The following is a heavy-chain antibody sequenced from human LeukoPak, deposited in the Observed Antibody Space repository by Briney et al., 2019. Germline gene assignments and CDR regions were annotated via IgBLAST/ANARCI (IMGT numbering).Heavy chain of an antibody. V-gene: IGHV4-31*03. CDR2: IYYSGST. D-gene: IGHD2-2*01. Sequence: PSETLSLTCTVSGGSISSGGYYWSWIRQHPGKGLEWIGYIYYSGSTYYNPSLKSRVTISVDTSKNQFSLKLSTVTAADTAVYYCARDAQVYCSSTSSSPPGFGPWGQGTLVTVSS. CDR3: ARDAQVYCSSTSSSPPGFGP. CDR1: GGSISSGGYY. J-gene: IGHJ5*02.